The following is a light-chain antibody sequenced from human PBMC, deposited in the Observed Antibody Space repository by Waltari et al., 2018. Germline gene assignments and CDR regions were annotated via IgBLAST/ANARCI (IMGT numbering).Light chain of an antibody. J-gene: IGLJ3*02. V-gene: IGLV4-69*01. Sequence: QLVLTQSPSASASLGASVKLTCTLRSGHITYAIAWHPPPPQKGPRYLMKLNSNGRHTKGDGIPDRFSGSSSGAERYLTISRVQSDDEADYYCQTWDSGSHAWVFGGGTKLTVL. CDR1: SGHITYA. CDR3: QTWDSGSHAWV. CDR2: LNSNGRH.